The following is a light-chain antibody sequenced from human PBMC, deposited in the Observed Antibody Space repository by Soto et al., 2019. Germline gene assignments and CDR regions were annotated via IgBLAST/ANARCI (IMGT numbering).Light chain of an antibody. V-gene: IGKV1-6*02. CDR2: AAA. CDR3: LQDHNYPLT. J-gene: IGKJ4*01. CDR1: QGIGKA. Sequence: AIPMAQSPSSLSASVGDRVTITCRASQGIGKAVGWFQQKPGKAPKLLIYAAATLQSGVPSRFSGSRSGTDFTLTISSLQPEDFATYYCLQDHNYPLTFGGGTKVEIK.